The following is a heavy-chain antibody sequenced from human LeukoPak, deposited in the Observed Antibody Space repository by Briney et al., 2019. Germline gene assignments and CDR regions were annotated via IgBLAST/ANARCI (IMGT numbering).Heavy chain of an antibody. CDR1: GFTVITND. D-gene: IGHD1-26*01. CDR2: LYSDGNT. Sequence: GGSLRLSCAASGFTVITNDMTWVRQAPGKGLEWVSGLYSDGNTKYADSVQGRFTISRDNSKITLYLEMNSLSPDDTAVYYCVRGVGPLAANYLEYWGQGTLVTVSS. V-gene: IGHV3-53*01. CDR3: VRGVGPLAANYLEY. J-gene: IGHJ4*02.